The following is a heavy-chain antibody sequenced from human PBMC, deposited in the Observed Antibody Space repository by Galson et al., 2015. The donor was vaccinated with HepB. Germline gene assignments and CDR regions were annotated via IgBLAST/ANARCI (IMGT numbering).Heavy chain of an antibody. CDR3: ARDYGSGTYYYYYAMDV. J-gene: IGHJ6*02. CDR2: IYSSGRT. V-gene: IGHV3-66*01. CDR1: EFIVSNNY. Sequence: SLRLSCAASEFIVSNNYMNWVRQAPGKGLEWVSVIYSSGRTYYSDSVKGRFTISRDNSKNTLYLQMNSLRAEDTAVYFCARDYGSGTYYYYYAMDVWGQGTTVTVSS. D-gene: IGHD3-10*01.